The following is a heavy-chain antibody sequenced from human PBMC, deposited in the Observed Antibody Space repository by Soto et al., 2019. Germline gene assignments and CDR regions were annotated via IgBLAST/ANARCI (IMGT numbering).Heavy chain of an antibody. CDR2: IHHSGRR. V-gene: IGHV4-4*02. J-gene: IGHJ4*02. CDR3: TRDQRSPPGD. Sequence: QVQLQESGPGLVRPSGTVSLTCAVSGVSISSDNWWSWVRQPPGKALEWIGEIHHSGRRNYNPSLKSRVTLSVVPSKHLFSLTLNSVTAADTAFYYGTRDQRSPPGDWGQGTLVSVSS. CDR1: GVSISSDNW. D-gene: IGHD6-19*01.